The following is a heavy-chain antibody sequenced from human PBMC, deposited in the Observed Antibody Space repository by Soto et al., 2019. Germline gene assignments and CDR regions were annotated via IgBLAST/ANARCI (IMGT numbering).Heavy chain of an antibody. J-gene: IGHJ5*02. CDR3: AHIPNYYQYAWFDP. CDR1: GFSLTTRGVG. V-gene: IGHV2-5*02. CDR2: IYWDDDK. Sequence: QITLKESGPTLVKPTQTLTLTCTFSGFSLTTRGVGVGWIRQPPGKALECLALIYWDDDKRYSPSLQSRLSTXHXTXXHRLVLTMTHVDPVDTATYYCAHIPNYYQYAWFDPWGQGTLLSVSS. D-gene: IGHD3-10*01.